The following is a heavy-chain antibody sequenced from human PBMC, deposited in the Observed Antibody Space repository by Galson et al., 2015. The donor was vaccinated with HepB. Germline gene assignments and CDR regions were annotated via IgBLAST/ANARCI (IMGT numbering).Heavy chain of an antibody. Sequence: SETLSLTCTVSGGSISSYYWSWIRQPPGKGLEWIGYIYYSGSTNYNPSLKSRVTISVDTSKNHFSLKLSSVTAADTAVYYCASTYSSAWYGGGTSADDAFDIWGQGTMVTVSS. J-gene: IGHJ3*02. CDR1: GGSISSYY. D-gene: IGHD6-19*01. CDR3: ASTYSSAWYGGGTSADDAFDI. CDR2: IYYSGST. V-gene: IGHV4-59*08.